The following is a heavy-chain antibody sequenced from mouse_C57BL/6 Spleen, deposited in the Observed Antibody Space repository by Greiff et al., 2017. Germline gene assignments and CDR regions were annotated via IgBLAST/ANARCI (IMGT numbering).Heavy chain of an antibody. V-gene: IGHV1-64*01. CDR3: APSNYWYFDV. CDR2: IHPNSGST. D-gene: IGHD2-10*02. Sequence: QVQLQQSGAELVKPGASVKLSCKASGYTFTSYWMHWVKQRPGQGLEWIGMIHPNSGSTNYNEKFKSKATLTVDKSSSTAYMQLSSLTSEDSAVYYCAPSNYWYFDVWGTGTTVTVSS. CDR1: GYTFTSYW. J-gene: IGHJ1*03.